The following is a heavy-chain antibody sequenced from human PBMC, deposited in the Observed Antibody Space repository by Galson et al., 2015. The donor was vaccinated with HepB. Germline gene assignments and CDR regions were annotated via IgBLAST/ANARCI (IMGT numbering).Heavy chain of an antibody. CDR3: ATEGIAVNYNWIDP. Sequence: SVKVSCKASGYTFTSSTIHWVRQAPGQRLEWMGWINPGNGNTKYSEKFQGRVTISRDTSASTAYMELSSLRSEDTAVYYCATEGIAVNYNWIDPWGQGTLVTVSS. CDR1: GYTFTSST. J-gene: IGHJ5*02. V-gene: IGHV1-3*01. D-gene: IGHD6-19*01. CDR2: INPGNGNT.